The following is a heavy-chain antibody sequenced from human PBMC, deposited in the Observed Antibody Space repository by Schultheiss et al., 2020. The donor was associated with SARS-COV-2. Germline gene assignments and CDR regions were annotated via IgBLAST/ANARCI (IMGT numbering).Heavy chain of an antibody. Sequence: GGSLRLSCAASGFTFSSYSMNWVRQAPGKGLEWVSAISGSGGSTYYADSVKGRFTISRDNSKNTLYLQMNSLRAEDTAVYYCARLGSGLDYWGQGTLVTVSS. CDR1: GFTFSSYS. D-gene: IGHD3-9*01. J-gene: IGHJ4*02. V-gene: IGHV3-23*01. CDR3: ARLGSGLDY. CDR2: ISGSGGST.